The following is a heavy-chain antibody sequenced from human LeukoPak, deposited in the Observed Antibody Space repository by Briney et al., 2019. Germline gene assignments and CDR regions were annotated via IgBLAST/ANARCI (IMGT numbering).Heavy chain of an antibody. V-gene: IGHV3-48*01. CDR2: ISSSSSTI. CDR1: GFTFSSYS. Sequence: GGSLRLSCAASGFTFSSYSMNWVRQAPGKGLEWVSYISSSSSTIYYADSAKGRFTISRDNAKNSLYLQMNSLRAEDTAVYYCARSSPGIADYWGQGTLVTVSS. D-gene: IGHD6-13*01. J-gene: IGHJ4*02. CDR3: ARSSPGIADY.